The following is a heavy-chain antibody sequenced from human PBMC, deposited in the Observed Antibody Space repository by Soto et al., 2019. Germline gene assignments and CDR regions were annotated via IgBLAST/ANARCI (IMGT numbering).Heavy chain of an antibody. Sequence: GGSLRLSCAASGFTFSSYGMHWVRQAPGKGLEWVAVISYDGSNKYYADSVKGRFTISRDNSKNTLFLQMNSLRAGDTAVYYCANRKERGWLQPADYYGMDVWGQGTTVTVSS. CDR1: GFTFSSYG. V-gene: IGHV3-30*18. CDR3: ANRKERGWLQPADYYGMDV. D-gene: IGHD5-12*01. CDR2: ISYDGSNK. J-gene: IGHJ6*02.